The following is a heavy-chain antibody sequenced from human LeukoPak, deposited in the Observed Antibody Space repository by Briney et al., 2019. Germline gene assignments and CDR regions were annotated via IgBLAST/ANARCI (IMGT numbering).Heavy chain of an antibody. CDR2: IYYSGST. V-gene: IGHV4-59*01. D-gene: IGHD7-27*01. J-gene: IGHJ2*01. CDR3: ARVPQLGNPVPWYLDL. CDR1: GGSISSYY. Sequence: SETLSLTCTVSGGSISSYYCSWIRQPPGKGLEWIGYIYYSGSTNYNPSLKSRVTISVDTSKNQFSLKLSSVTAADTAVYYCARVPQLGNPVPWYLDLWGRGTLVTVSS.